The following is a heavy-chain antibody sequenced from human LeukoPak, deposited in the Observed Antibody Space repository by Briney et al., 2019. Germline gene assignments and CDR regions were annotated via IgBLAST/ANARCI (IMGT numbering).Heavy chain of an antibody. D-gene: IGHD6-19*01. Sequence: SETLSLTCTVSGGSISSSNYYWGWIRQPPGKGLEWIGNIYYSGSTYYKPSLKTRFTISVDTSKNQFSLKLTSVTAADTAVYYCARHASVDGNWPRPLDYWGQGSLVTVSS. V-gene: IGHV4-39*01. J-gene: IGHJ4*02. CDR1: GGSISSSNYY. CDR3: ARHASVDGNWPRPLDY. CDR2: IYYSGST.